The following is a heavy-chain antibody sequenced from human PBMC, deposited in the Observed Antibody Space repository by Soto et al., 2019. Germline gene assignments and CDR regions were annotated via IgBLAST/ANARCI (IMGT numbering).Heavy chain of an antibody. D-gene: IGHD3-22*01. V-gene: IGHV2-70*04. CDR3: ARMGDYYYSSGYLPGAFDI. CDR1: GFSLSTSGMR. Sequence: SGPTLVNPTQTLTLTCTFSGFSLSTSGMRVSWIRQPPGKALEWLARIDWDDDKFYSTSLKTRLTISKDTSKNQVVLTMTNMDPVDTATYYCARMGDYYYSSGYLPGAFDIWGHGTMVTVSS. J-gene: IGHJ3*02. CDR2: IDWDDDK.